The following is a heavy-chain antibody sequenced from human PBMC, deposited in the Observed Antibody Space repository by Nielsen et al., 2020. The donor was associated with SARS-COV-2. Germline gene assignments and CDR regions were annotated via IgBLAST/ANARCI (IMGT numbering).Heavy chain of an antibody. D-gene: IGHD4-17*01. Sequence: GESLKISCAASGFTFSDYYMIWIRQAPGKGLEWLSYISGSTDYTNYADSVKGRFTISRDNSKNTLYLQINSLRAEDTAMYYCAKNPSRRDYGADYWGQGTLVTVSS. CDR1: GFTFSDYY. CDR3: AKNPSRRDYGADY. J-gene: IGHJ4*02. CDR2: ISGSTDYT. V-gene: IGHV3-11*03.